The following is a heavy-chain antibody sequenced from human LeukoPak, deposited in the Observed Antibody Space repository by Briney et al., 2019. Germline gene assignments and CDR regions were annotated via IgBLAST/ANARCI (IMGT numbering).Heavy chain of an antibody. Sequence: SETLSLTCAVYGGSFSGYYWSWIRQPPGKGLEWIGEINHSGSTNYNPSLKSRVTISVDTSKNQFSLKLSSVTAADTAVYYCARGGGCSSTSCYSWCWSCNWFDPWGQGTLVTVSS. CDR1: GGSFSGYY. D-gene: IGHD2-2*01. CDR2: INHSGST. V-gene: IGHV4-34*01. J-gene: IGHJ5*02. CDR3: ARGGGCSSTSCYSWCWSCNWFDP.